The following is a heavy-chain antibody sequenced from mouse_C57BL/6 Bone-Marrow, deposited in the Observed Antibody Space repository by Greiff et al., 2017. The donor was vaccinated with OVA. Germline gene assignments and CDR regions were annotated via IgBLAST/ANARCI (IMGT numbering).Heavy chain of an antibody. Sequence: EVQLQQSGAELVRPGASVKLSCTASGFNIKDDYMHWVKQRPEQGLEWIGWIDPENGDTEYASKFQGKATITADTSSNTAYLQLSSLTSEYTAVYYCTRYLFAYWGQGTLVTVSA. CDR3: TRYLFAY. CDR2: IDPENGDT. CDR1: GFNIKDDY. D-gene: IGHD5-5*01. V-gene: IGHV14-4*01. J-gene: IGHJ3*01.